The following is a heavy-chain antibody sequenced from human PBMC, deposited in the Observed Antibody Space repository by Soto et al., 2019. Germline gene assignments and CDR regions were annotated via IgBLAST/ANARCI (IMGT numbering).Heavy chain of an antibody. CDR3: ARSSFTAVDY. CDR2: INVNNDNT. Sequence: QVQLVQSGTEVKKPGASVKISCKASGYTFTSHTIHWVRQAPVQRLEWMAWINVNNDNTKYSHKFQGRVTLTIDTSASTVYMNLSSLRSEDTAVYYCARSSFTAVDYWGQGTLVSVSS. D-gene: IGHD5-18*01. CDR1: GYTFTSHT. J-gene: IGHJ4*02. V-gene: IGHV1-3*01.